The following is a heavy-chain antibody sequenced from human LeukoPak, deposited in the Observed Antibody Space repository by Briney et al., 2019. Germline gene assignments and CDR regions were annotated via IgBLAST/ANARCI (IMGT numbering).Heavy chain of an antibody. V-gene: IGHV3-9*01. Sequence: PGGSLRLSCAASGFTFDDYAMHWVRHAPGKGLEWASGISWNSGSIGYADSVKGRFTISRDNAKNSLYLQMNSLRAEDTALYYCAKVARTYYYDSSGYYGFDYWGQGTLVTVSS. CDR1: GFTFDDYA. J-gene: IGHJ4*02. D-gene: IGHD3-22*01. CDR3: AKVARTYYYDSSGYYGFDY. CDR2: ISWNSGSI.